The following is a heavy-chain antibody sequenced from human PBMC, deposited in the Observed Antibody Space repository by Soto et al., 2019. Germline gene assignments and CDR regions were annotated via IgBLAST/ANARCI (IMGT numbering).Heavy chain of an antibody. CDR3: ARSCTNGVCYPDGGDYYYGMDV. J-gene: IGHJ6*02. CDR1: GGTFSSYA. CDR2: IIPIFGTA. Sequence: SVKVSCKASGGTFSSYAISWVRQAPGQGLEWMGGIIPIFGTANYAQKFQGRVTITADESTSTAYMELSSLRSEDTAVCYCARSCTNGVCYPDGGDYYYGMDVWGQGTTVTVSS. V-gene: IGHV1-69*13. D-gene: IGHD2-8*01.